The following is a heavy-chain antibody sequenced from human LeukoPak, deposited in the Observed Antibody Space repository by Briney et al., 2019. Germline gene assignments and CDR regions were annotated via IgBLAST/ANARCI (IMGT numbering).Heavy chain of an antibody. D-gene: IGHD4-11*01. J-gene: IGHJ5*02. CDR3: ARMTTGAS. CDR1: GFTFSSYA. V-gene: IGHV3-30-3*01. CDR2: ISYDGSNK. Sequence: PGGSLRLYCAASGFTFSSYAMHWVRQAPGKGLEWVAVISYDGSNKYYADSVKGRFTISRDNSKNTLYLQMNSLRAEDTAVYYCARMTTGASWGQGTLVTVSS.